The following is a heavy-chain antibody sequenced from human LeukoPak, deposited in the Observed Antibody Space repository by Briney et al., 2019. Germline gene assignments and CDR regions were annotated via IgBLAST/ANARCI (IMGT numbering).Heavy chain of an antibody. CDR3: ARGRVDGDYEYFDY. D-gene: IGHD4-17*01. J-gene: IGHJ4*02. Sequence: ASVKVSCKASGGTFSSYAISWVRQAPGQGLEWMGIINPSGGSTSYAQKFQGRVTMTRDTSTSTVYMELSSLRSEDTAVYYCARGRVDGDYEYFDYWGQGTLVTVSS. CDR1: GGTFSSYA. V-gene: IGHV1-46*01. CDR2: INPSGGST.